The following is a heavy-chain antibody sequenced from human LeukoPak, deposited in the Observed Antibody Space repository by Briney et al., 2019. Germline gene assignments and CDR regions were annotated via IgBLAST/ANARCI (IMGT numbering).Heavy chain of an antibody. J-gene: IGHJ4*02. CDR3: ARDADVGYCSGGSCYGPYFDY. V-gene: IGHV1-2*06. D-gene: IGHD2-15*01. Sequence: APVKVSCKASGYTFTGYYMHWVRQAPGQGLEWMGRISPNSGGTNYAQKFQGRVTMTRDTSISTAYMELSRLRSDDTAVYYCARDADVGYCSGGSCYGPYFDYWGQGTLVTVSS. CDR2: ISPNSGGT. CDR1: GYTFTGYY.